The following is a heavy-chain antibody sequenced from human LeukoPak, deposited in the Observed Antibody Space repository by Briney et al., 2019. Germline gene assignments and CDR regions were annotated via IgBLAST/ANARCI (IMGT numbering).Heavy chain of an antibody. CDR2: ISYSGST. J-gene: IGHJ5*02. CDR3: ARGIVDRYIWFDP. D-gene: IGHD1-26*01. CDR1: GGSISSYY. Sequence: SETLSLTCTVSGGSISSYYWTWIRQPPGKGLEWIGYISYSGSTNYNPSVKSRVTISVDTSKNQFSLKVSSVTAADTAVYYCARGIVDRYIWFDPWGQGTLVTVSS. V-gene: IGHV4-59*08.